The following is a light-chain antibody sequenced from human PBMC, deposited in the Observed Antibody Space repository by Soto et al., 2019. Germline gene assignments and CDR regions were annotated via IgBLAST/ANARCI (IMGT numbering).Light chain of an antibody. Sequence: EIVLTQSPATLSLSPGERATLSCRASQSVSSYLAWYQQKPGQAPRLLIYDASNRATGIPARFSGSGSGTDCTRTISSLESEDFAVYYCQQRSNWPPGLTFGGGTKVEIK. V-gene: IGKV3-11*01. J-gene: IGKJ4*01. CDR1: QSVSSY. CDR3: QQRSNWPPGLT. CDR2: DAS.